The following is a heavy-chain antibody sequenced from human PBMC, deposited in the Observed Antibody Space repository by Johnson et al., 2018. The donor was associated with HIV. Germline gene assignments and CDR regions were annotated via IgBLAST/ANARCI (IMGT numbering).Heavy chain of an antibody. CDR2: INSDGSST. Sequence: VQLVESGGGLVKPGGSLRLSCAASGFTFSSYWMHWVGQAPGKGLVWVSRINSDGSSTSYADSVKGRFTISRDNAKNTLYLQMNSLRAEDTAVYYCAREPRGPSSGSRIPDAFDIWGQGTMVTVSS. V-gene: IGHV3-74*01. CDR1: GFTFSSYW. CDR3: AREPRGPSSGSRIPDAFDI. J-gene: IGHJ3*02. D-gene: IGHD3-10*01.